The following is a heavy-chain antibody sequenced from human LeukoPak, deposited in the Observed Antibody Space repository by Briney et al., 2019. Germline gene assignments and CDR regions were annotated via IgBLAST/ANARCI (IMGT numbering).Heavy chain of an antibody. V-gene: IGHV3-74*01. CDR1: GFTFISYG. Sequence: GGSLRLSCAASGFTFISYGMQWGRQAPGKGVVWVSRINTDGSSTSYADSVTGRFTVSRDNAKNTLYLQVNSLRAEDTAVYFCTRELPREVTLDYWGQGTLVTVSS. CDR2: INTDGSST. D-gene: IGHD2-21*02. J-gene: IGHJ4*01. CDR3: TRELPREVTLDY.